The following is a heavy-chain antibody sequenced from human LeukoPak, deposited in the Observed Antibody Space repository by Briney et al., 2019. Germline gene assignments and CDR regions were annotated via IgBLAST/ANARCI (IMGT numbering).Heavy chain of an antibody. J-gene: IGHJ5*02. Sequence: SGTLSLTCAVSGGSISSGDYYWSWIRQPPGKGLEWIGYIYHSGSTYYNPSLKSRVTISVDRSKNQFSLKLSSVTAADTAVYYCASEKQSLSDFGAPKNWFDPWGQGTLVTVSS. D-gene: IGHD3-3*01. V-gene: IGHV4-30-2*01. CDR2: IYHSGST. CDR1: GGSISSGDYY. CDR3: ASEKQSLSDFGAPKNWFDP.